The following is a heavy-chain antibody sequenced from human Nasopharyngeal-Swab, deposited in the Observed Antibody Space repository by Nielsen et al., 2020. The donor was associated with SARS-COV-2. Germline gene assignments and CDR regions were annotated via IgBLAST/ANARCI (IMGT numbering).Heavy chain of an antibody. V-gene: IGHV3-48*02. CDR1: GFTFSSYS. Sequence: GSLKISCAASGFTFSSYSMNWVRQAPGKGLEWVSSISSSSSTIYYADSVKGRFTISRDNAKNSLYLQMNSLRDEDTAVYYCARLDGYSSSWYPLDVWGQGTTVTVSS. CDR3: ARLDGYSSSWYPLDV. D-gene: IGHD6-13*01. J-gene: IGHJ6*02. CDR2: ISSSSSTI.